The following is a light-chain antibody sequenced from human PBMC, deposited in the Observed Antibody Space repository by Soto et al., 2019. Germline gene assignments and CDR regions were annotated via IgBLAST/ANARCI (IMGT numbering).Light chain of an antibody. CDR1: TSNIGAHYD. Sequence: QSVLTQPPSVSGAPGQRVTISCTGSTSNIGAHYDVHWYQQLPGKAPKLLIFASSNRPSGVPGRFSGSESGTSASLAITGLQTEDEADYHCQSYDDSLRAYVFGSGTKLTVL. CDR2: ASS. V-gene: IGLV1-40*01. J-gene: IGLJ1*01. CDR3: QSYDDSLRAYV.